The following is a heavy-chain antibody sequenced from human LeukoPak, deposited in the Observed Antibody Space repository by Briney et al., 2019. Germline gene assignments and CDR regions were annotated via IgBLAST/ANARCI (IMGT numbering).Heavy chain of an antibody. V-gene: IGHV3-11*05. J-gene: IGHJ5*02. D-gene: IGHD2-15*01. CDR1: GFTFSDYY. Sequence: PGGSLRLSCAASGFTFSDYYMSWIRQAPGKGLEWVSYISSSSSYTNYADSVKGRFTISRDNAKNSLYLQMNSLRAEDTAVYYCARVRLGYCSGGSCSSNWFDPWGQGTLVTVSS. CDR3: ARVRLGYCSGGSCSSNWFDP. CDR2: ISSSSSYT.